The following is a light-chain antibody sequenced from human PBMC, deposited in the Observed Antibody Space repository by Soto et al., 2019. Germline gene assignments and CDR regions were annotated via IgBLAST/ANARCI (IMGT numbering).Light chain of an antibody. CDR3: QQYNNWWT. V-gene: IGKV3-15*01. Sequence: EIVMTQSPVTLSVSPGERATLSCWAGQSVGSNLAWYQQRPGQAPRLLIYAASTRATGIPARFTGSGSGTEFTLTISSLQFDDSAVYYCQQYNNWWTFGQGTKVDI. CDR2: AAS. J-gene: IGKJ1*01. CDR1: QSVGSN.